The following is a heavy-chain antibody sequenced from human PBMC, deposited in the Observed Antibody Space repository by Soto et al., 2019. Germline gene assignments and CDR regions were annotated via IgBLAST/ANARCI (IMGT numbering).Heavy chain of an antibody. Sequence: QVQLQQWGAGLLKPSETLSLTCAVYGGSFSGFYWSWIRQPPGKGLEWIGEINHSGSTNYTHSLTSRVTISVDTSKNQFSLKLSSVTAADAAVYFCARDSGVWGQGTTVTVSS. J-gene: IGHJ6*02. V-gene: IGHV4-34*01. D-gene: IGHD2-15*01. CDR1: GGSFSGFY. CDR3: ARDSGV. CDR2: INHSGST.